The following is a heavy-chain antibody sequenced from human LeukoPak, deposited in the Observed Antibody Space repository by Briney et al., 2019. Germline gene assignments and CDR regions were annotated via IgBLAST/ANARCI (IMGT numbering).Heavy chain of an antibody. CDR3: ARDRDYPRDQFDY. J-gene: IGHJ4*02. Sequence: GGSLRLSCAASGLMFSNYAMIWVRQAPGKGLEWVSAISGSGKSNSPWYADSVRGRFTISRDNSKNTVYLQMQNLRAEDTAVYFCARDRDYPRDQFDYWGQGTTVTVS. CDR2: ISGSGKSNSP. V-gene: IGHV3-23*01. CDR1: GLMFSNYA. D-gene: IGHD4-17*01.